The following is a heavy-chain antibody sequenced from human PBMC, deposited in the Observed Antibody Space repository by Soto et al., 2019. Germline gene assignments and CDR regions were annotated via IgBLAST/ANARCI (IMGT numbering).Heavy chain of an antibody. Sequence: EVQLVESGGGWVQPGRSLRLSCAASGFSFDVYAMHWVRQAPGKGLEWVSGINYNSGSVGYADSVKGRFTISRDNAKNPLHLQMNSLRAEDTAVYYCAKDISLRGWVYLVVEYWGQGTLVTVSP. V-gene: IGHV3-9*01. J-gene: IGHJ4*02. CDR3: AKDISLRGWVYLVVEY. CDR2: INYNSGSV. CDR1: GFSFDVYA. D-gene: IGHD6-13*01.